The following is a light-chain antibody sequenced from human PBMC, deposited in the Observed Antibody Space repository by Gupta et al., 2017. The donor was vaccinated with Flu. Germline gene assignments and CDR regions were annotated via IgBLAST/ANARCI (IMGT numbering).Light chain of an antibody. J-gene: IGKJ2*01. V-gene: IGKV4-1*01. CDR2: WAS. Sequence: DIVMTQSPDSLAVSLCDTATINCQSSQSVLNLSNNKNYITWYHQKPGQPPKVLIYWASTREHGVPDQFRGNGSGTDFTLSISSLQAEDVAVYYFHHESTIPYTFGPGTKVEI. CDR1: QSVLNLSNNKNY. CDR3: HHESTIPYT.